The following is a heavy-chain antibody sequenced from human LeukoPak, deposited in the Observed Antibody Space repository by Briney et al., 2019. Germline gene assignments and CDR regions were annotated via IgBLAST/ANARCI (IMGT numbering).Heavy chain of an antibody. CDR1: GGSVSGYY. CDR2: ISHRGST. V-gene: IGHV4-34*01. D-gene: IGHD3-3*01. J-gene: IGHJ4*02. CDR3: ARVPLRLLEPFDY. Sequence: PSETLSLTCAVYGGSVSGYYWSWIRQPPEKGLEWIGEISHRGSTHYTPSLQSRVTMSVDTSKNQFALNLDSVTAADTAVYYCARVPLRLLEPFDYWGQGILVTVSS.